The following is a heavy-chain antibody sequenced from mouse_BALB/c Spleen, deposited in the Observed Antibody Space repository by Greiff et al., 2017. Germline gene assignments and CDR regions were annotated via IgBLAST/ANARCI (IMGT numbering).Heavy chain of an antibody. CDR3: TRDDGYYGAMDY. Sequence: EVQLVESGGGLVQPGGSMKLSCVASGFTFSNYWMNWVRQSPEKGLEWVAEIRLKSNNYATHYAESVKGRFTISRDDSKSSVYLQMNNLRAEDTGIYYCTRDDGYYGAMDYWGQGTSVTVSS. J-gene: IGHJ4*01. V-gene: IGHV6-6*02. D-gene: IGHD2-3*01. CDR1: GFTFSNYW. CDR2: IRLKSNNYAT.